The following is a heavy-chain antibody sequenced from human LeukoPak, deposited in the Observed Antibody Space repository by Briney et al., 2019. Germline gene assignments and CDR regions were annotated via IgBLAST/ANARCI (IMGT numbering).Heavy chain of an antibody. CDR1: GFTFSSYG. D-gene: IGHD4-23*01. CDR2: IRYDGSNK. V-gene: IGHV3-30*02. Sequence: GGSLRLSCAASGFTFSSYGMHWVRQAPGKGLEWVAFIRYDGSNKYYADSVKGRFTIARDNCKNTLYLQMNSLRAEDTALYYCAKVLGGNTQNSFDPWGQATLATVSS. CDR3: AKVLGGNTQNSFDP. J-gene: IGHJ5*02.